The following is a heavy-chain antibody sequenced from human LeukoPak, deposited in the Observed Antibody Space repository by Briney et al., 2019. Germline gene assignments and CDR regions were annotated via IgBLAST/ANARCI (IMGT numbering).Heavy chain of an antibody. CDR3: ARGDSSGSIFDY. Sequence: GGSLRLSCAASGFGFSSYAMHWVRQAPGKGLEWVANINQDGSEKYYVDSVTGRFTISRDNAKNSLYLQMNSPRAEDTAVYYCARGDSSGSIFDYWGQGTLVIVSS. CDR2: INQDGSEK. J-gene: IGHJ4*02. V-gene: IGHV3-7*01. D-gene: IGHD3-22*01. CDR1: GFGFSSYA.